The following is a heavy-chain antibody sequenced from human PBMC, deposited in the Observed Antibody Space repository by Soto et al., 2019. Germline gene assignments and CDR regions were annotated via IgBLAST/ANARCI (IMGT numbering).Heavy chain of an antibody. D-gene: IGHD1-26*01. CDR3: ARSSGWRKVGFYNYGLDV. Sequence: QVQLVESGGGWVKPGESLRLSCIGSGFFLSNNWMTWIRQAPGKGLEWVSYISASGDYTIYADSLKGRFTISRDNARNSLWQKKNSLTAEDTVFYYCARSSGWRKVGFYNYGLDVGAKGTTVIVSS. CDR2: ISASGDYT. J-gene: IGHJ6*04. V-gene: IGHV3-11*06. CDR1: GFFLSNNW.